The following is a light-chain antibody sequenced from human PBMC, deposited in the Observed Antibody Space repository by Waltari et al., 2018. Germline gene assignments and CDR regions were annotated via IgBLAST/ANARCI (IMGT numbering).Light chain of an antibody. V-gene: IGLV2-11*01. CDR1: SANLGGYNY. Sequence: QSALTQPRSVSGSPGQSVTISCTGTSANLGGYNYVSWYQQHPGKAPKVVIYDINNWPSGVPDRVSGSKSGNTASLTISGLQAEDEADYYCCSYEATNTLVFGTGTKVTVL. CDR3: CSYEATNTLV. CDR2: DIN. J-gene: IGLJ1*01.